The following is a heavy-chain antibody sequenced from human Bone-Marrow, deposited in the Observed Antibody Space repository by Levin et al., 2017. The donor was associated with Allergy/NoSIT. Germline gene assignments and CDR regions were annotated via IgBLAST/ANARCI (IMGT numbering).Heavy chain of an antibody. CDR3: AREVGTGWFDT. CDR2: ISGTSSYT. D-gene: IGHD1-26*01. CDR1: GFSFSDHT. Sequence: KAGGSLRLSCAASGFSFSDHTMHWVRQAPGKGLEWVSCISGTSSYTYYADSLKGRLSISRDNSKNSLFLQMNSLRADDTAVYFCAREVGTGWFDTWGQGALVFVSS. V-gene: IGHV3-21*01. J-gene: IGHJ5*02.